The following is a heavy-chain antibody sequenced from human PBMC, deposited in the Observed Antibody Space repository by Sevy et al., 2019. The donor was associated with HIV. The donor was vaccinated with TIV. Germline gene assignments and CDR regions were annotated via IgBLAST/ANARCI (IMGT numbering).Heavy chain of an antibody. CDR3: AKTRGYDWDFDY. V-gene: IGHV3-23*01. CDR2: ISGSGGST. CDR1: GFTFSSYT. Sequence: GGSLRLSCAASGFTFSSYTMSWVRQAPGKGLEWVSAISGSGGSTYYADSVKGRFTISRDNSKNTLYLQMNSLRAEDTAVYYCAKTRGYDWDFDYWGQGTLVTVSS. D-gene: IGHD5-12*01. J-gene: IGHJ4*02.